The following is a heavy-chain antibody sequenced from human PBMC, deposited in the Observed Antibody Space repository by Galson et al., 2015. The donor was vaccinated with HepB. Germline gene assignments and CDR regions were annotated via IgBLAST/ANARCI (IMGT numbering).Heavy chain of an antibody. D-gene: IGHD3-3*01. CDR2: ISGSSGST. Sequence: SLRLSCAASGFTFSNYAMNWVRQAPEKGLEWVSGISGSSGSTYYADSVKGRFTISRDNSKNTLYLQMNSLRAEDTAVYYCATVVTALLSGPGDYWGQGTLVTVSS. V-gene: IGHV3-23*01. J-gene: IGHJ4*02. CDR1: GFTFSNYA. CDR3: ATVVTALLSGPGDY.